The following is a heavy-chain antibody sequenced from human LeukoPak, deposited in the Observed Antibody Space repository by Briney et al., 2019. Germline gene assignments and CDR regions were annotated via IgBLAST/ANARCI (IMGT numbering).Heavy chain of an antibody. D-gene: IGHD5-24*01. CDR3: ARHARWLADRPDY. J-gene: IGHJ4*02. CDR1: GAFISSSTYY. V-gene: IGHV4-39*01. Sequence: SETLSLTCTVSGAFISSSTYYWGWIRQPPGKGLEWIGTIYYSGSTYYNPSLKSRVTISVDTSKNQLSLKMSSVTAADTAVYYCARHARWLADRPDYWGQGTLVTVSS. CDR2: IYYSGST.